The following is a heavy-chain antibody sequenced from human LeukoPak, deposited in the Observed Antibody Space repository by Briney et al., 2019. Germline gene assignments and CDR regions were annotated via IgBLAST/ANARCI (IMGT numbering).Heavy chain of an antibody. CDR3: AKDIAQGYTFGSIEQDY. CDR1: GLTFSRYA. Sequence: GGSPRLSCAVSGLTFSRYAMSLVRQAPGKGLEWVSAISESGSGTYYADSVKGRFTISRDNSKDTLSLQMNSLRAEDTAVYYCAKDIAQGYTFGSIEQDYWGQGTLVTVSS. V-gene: IGHV3-23*01. CDR2: ISESGSGT. J-gene: IGHJ4*02. D-gene: IGHD5-18*01.